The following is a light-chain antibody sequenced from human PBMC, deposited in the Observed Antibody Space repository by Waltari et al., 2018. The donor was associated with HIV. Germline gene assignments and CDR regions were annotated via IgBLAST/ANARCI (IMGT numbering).Light chain of an antibody. CDR2: GKN. J-gene: IGLJ2*01. CDR1: SSNTGAGYG. Sequence: QSVLTQPPSVSGAPGQRVTISCTGRSSNTGAGYGVHWYQQLPGTAPKLLSYGKNNRPSWVPDRCSGSKSGTSVSLAITGLQAEDEADYFCQSYDSRLRAVVFGGGTKLTVL. V-gene: IGLV1-40*01. CDR3: QSYDSRLRAVV.